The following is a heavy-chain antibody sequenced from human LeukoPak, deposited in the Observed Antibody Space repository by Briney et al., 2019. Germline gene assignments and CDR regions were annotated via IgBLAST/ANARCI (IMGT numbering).Heavy chain of an antibody. D-gene: IGHD2-21*02. CDR1: GGSLSNYY. CDR2: ISSTGVT. Sequence: SETLSLTCTVSGGSLSNYYWSWIRQPPGKGLEWIGQISSTGVTNYNPSLGSRVTISLDTSTSALSLRLTSVTAADTAMYFCARDPGDRWPPSLGSYWGQGTPVTVSS. CDR3: ARDPGDRWPPSLGSY. V-gene: IGHV4-59*01. J-gene: IGHJ4*02.